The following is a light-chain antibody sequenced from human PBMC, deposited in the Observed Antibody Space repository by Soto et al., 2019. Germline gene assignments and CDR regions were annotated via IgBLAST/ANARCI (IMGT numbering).Light chain of an antibody. V-gene: IGKV3-20*01. CDR1: QSVSNNY. Sequence: EVVLTQSPGTLSLSPGESATLSCRASQSVSNNYFAWYQQKPGQAPRLLIFGSSDRATGIPDRFSGSGSGTDFTLTISSLEPEDFSLYYCQQYGRSPQYTFGQGTKLEIK. CDR3: QQYGRSPQYT. J-gene: IGKJ2*01. CDR2: GSS.